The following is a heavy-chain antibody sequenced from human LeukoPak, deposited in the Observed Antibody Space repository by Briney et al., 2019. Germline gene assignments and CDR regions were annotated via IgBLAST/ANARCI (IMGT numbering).Heavy chain of an antibody. CDR3: ARVMELFWSGYYGGFDY. Sequence: GGSLRLSCAASGFTFSSYWMHWVRQAPGKGLVWVSRINSDGSSTSYADSVKGRFTISRDNAKNTLYLQMNSLGAEDTAVYYCARVMELFWSGYYGGFDYWGQGTLVTVSS. CDR2: INSDGSST. V-gene: IGHV3-74*01. J-gene: IGHJ4*02. CDR1: GFTFSSYW. D-gene: IGHD3-3*01.